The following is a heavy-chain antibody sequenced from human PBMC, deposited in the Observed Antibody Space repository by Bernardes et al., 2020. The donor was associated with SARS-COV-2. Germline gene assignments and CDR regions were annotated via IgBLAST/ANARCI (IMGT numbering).Heavy chain of an antibody. CDR1: GFTFSSSW. J-gene: IGHJ5*02. V-gene: IGHV3-74*01. CDR3: ERDLGYGTNGVCSP. Sequence: SLRLSCAASGFTFSSSWLHWVRQAPGKGLVWVSRINPDGSSTSYADSVKGRFTISRDNAKNMLFLQMSGLRAEDTAMYYCERDLGYGTNGVCSPWGQGTLVTVS. D-gene: IGHD2-8*01. CDR2: INPDGSST.